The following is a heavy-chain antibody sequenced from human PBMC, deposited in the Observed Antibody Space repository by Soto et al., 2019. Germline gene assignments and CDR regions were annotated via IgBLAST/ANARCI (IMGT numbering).Heavy chain of an antibody. CDR1: GFTFSNAW. CDR3: TTDSYITSIIARFDY. D-gene: IGHD3-10*01. Sequence: GGSLRLSCAASGFTFSNAWINWVRQTPGKGLEWVGRVKSKTDGGTTDFAAPVKGRFAISRDDSKNMVYLEMNSLKTEDTAIYYCTTDSYITSIIARFDYWAHGTLVNVSS. CDR2: VKSKTDGGTT. J-gene: IGHJ4*01. V-gene: IGHV3-15*07.